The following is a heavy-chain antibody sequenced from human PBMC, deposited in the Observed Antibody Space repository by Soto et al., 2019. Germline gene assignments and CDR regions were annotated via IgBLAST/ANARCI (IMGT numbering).Heavy chain of an antibody. Sequence: QVQLQESGPGLVKPSETLSLTCTVSGGSISSYYWSWIRQPPGKGLEWIGYIYYSGSTNYNPSLKSRVTISVDTSKNQFSLKLSSVTAADTAVYYCARRLGNTRKGNWFDPWGQGTLVTVSS. CDR3: ARRLGNTRKGNWFDP. CDR1: GGSISSYY. D-gene: IGHD1-26*01. CDR2: IYYSGST. J-gene: IGHJ5*02. V-gene: IGHV4-59*08.